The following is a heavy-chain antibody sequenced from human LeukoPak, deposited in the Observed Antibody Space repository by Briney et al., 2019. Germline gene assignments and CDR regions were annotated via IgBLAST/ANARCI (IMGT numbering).Heavy chain of an antibody. Sequence: EASVKVSCKASGGTFSSYAISWVRQAPGQGLERMGGIIPIFGTANYAQKFQGRVTITADESTSTPYMELSSLRSEDTAVYYCARAYCGGDCYSPYYYGMDVWGKGTTVTVSS. J-gene: IGHJ6*04. CDR2: IIPIFGTA. CDR3: ARAYCGGDCYSPYYYGMDV. V-gene: IGHV1-69*13. D-gene: IGHD2-21*02. CDR1: GGTFSSYA.